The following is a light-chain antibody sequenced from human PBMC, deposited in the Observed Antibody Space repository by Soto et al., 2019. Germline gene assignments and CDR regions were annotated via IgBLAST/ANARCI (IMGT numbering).Light chain of an antibody. CDR3: SSYTSSMTEV. CDR2: DVT. J-gene: IGLJ1*01. Sequence: QSVLTQPASVSGSPGQSITLSCTGTSSDVGAYNYVSWYQQHPGKAPKLIIFDVTARPSGVSNRFSASKSGNTASLTISGLQAEDEADYYCSSYTSSMTEVFGTGTKLTVL. CDR1: SSDVGAYNY. V-gene: IGLV2-14*01.